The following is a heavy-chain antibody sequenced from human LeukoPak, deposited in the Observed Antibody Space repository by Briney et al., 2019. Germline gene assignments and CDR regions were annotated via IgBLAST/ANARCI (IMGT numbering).Heavy chain of an antibody. J-gene: IGHJ4*02. V-gene: IGHV1-46*01. D-gene: IGHD2-2*01. CDR1: GYTFTSYY. CDR3: EREGGDIVVVPAAERAYYFDY. CDR2: INPSGGST. Sequence: AAVKVSFKAAGYTFTSYYMHWVRQAPGQGLEWMGIINPSGGSTSYAQKFHGRVTMTRDMATSTVYMELSSLRSEDTDVSYCEREGGDIVVVPAAERAYYFDYWGQGTLVTVSS.